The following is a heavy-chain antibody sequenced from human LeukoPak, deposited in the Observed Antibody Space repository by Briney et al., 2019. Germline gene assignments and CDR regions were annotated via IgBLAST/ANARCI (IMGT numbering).Heavy chain of an antibody. J-gene: IGHJ3*02. Sequence: PGGSLRLSCTASGFTFSAYSMQWVRQAPGKGLEYISYVSSGGSVMYYADSVKGRFTISRDNAKKSVYLQMNSLRAEDTAVYYCARGSGWAFDIWGQGTMVTVSS. CDR1: GFTFSAYS. CDR2: VSSGGSVM. CDR3: ARGSGWAFDI. V-gene: IGHV3-48*01. D-gene: IGHD6-19*01.